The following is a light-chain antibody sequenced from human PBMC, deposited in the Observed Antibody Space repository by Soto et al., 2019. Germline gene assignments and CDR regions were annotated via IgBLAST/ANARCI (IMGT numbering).Light chain of an antibody. V-gene: IGLV1-47*02. CDR1: SSNIGSNR. CDR2: TDN. J-gene: IGLJ3*02. CDR3: QSYDSSLWV. Sequence: QSVLTQPPSASRTPGQSVTISCSGSSSNIGSNRVYWYQQLPGTAPKLLIHTDNQRPSGVPDRFSGSKSGTSASLAISGLRSEDEADYYCQSYDSSLWVFGGGTKLTVL.